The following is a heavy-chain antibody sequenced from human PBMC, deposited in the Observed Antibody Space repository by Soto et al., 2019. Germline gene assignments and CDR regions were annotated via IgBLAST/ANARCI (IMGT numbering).Heavy chain of an antibody. CDR1: GGSFSGYY. V-gene: IGHV4-34*01. CDR3: ERGRGVILGYCSSTTCYFDY. Sequence: PSETLSLTCAVYGGSFSGYYWSWIRQPPGKGLEWIGEINHSGSTNYNPSLKSRVTISVDTSKNQFSLKLSSVTAADTAVYYCERGRGVILGYCSSTTCYFDYWGQGTVVTVSS. CDR2: INHSGST. J-gene: IGHJ4*02. D-gene: IGHD2-2*01.